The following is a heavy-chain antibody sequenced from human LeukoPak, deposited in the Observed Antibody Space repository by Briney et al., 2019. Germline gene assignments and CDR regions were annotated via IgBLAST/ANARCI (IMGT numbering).Heavy chain of an antibody. CDR1: GFTFSSYA. D-gene: IGHD4-23*01. CDR3: AGDLGNSTVIFDY. CDR2: ISYDGSNK. J-gene: IGHJ4*02. Sequence: PGGSLRLSCAASGFTFSSYAMHWVRQAPGKGLEWVAVISYDGSNKYYADSVKGRFTISRDNSKNTLYLQMNSLRAEDTAVYYCAGDLGNSTVIFDYWGQGTLVTVSS. V-gene: IGHV3-30-3*01.